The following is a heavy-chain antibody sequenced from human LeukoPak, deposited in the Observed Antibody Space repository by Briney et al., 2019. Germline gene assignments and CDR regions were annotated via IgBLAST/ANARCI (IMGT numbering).Heavy chain of an antibody. J-gene: IGHJ6*02. CDR1: GGTFSSYA. CDR2: IIPISGTA. Sequence: SVKVSCKASGGTFSSYAISWVRQAPGQGLEWMGGIIPISGTANYAQKFQGRVTITADESTSTAYMELSSLRSEDTAVYYCARDGVQLWLRYYGMDVWGQGTTVTVSS. D-gene: IGHD5-18*01. CDR3: ARDGVQLWLRYYGMDV. V-gene: IGHV1-69*13.